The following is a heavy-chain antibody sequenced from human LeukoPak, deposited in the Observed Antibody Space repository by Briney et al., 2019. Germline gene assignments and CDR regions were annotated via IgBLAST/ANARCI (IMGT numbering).Heavy chain of an antibody. V-gene: IGHV3-23*01. CDR3: AKDLIGHENWFDP. CDR1: GFTFDDYG. J-gene: IGHJ5*02. Sequence: QAGGSLILSCAASGFTFDDYGMSWVRQAPGKGLEWVSAISGSGGNTYYTDSVKGRFTISRDNSESTLYLQMNSLRAEDTAIYYYAKDLIGHENWFDPWGQGTLVTVSS. D-gene: IGHD3-16*01. CDR2: ISGSGGNT.